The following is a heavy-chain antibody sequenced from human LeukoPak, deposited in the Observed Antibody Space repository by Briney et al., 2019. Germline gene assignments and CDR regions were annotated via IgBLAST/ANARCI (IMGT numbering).Heavy chain of an antibody. CDR1: GFTFGDYS. J-gene: IGHJ4*02. CDR3: TRVGIIIVPAAVHPYGVDY. CDR2: IRSKAYGGTT. Sequence: GGSLRLSCTTSGFTFGDYSMSWVRQAPGQGLEWVGFIRSKAYGGTTDYAASVKGRFTISRDDSKSIAYLQMNSLKTEDTTVYYCTRVGIIIVPAAVHPYGVDYWGQGTLVTVSS. V-gene: IGHV3-49*04. D-gene: IGHD2-2*02.